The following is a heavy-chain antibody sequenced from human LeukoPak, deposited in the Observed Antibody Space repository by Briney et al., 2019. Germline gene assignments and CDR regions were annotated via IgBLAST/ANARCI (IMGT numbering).Heavy chain of an antibody. CDR1: GYTFTGYY. Sequence: ASVKVSCKASGYTFTGYYMHWVRQAPGQGLEWMGRINPNSGGTNYAQKFQGRVTMTRDTSISTAYMELSRLRSDDTAVYYCAREDVAVAFFDYWGQGTLVTVSS. V-gene: IGHV1-2*06. D-gene: IGHD6-19*01. CDR3: AREDVAVAFFDY. CDR2: INPNSGGT. J-gene: IGHJ4*02.